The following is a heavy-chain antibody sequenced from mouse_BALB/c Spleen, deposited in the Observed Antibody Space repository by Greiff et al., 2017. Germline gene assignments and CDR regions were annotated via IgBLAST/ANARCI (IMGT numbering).Heavy chain of an antibody. D-gene: IGHD1-1*01. J-gene: IGHJ1*01. V-gene: IGHV1S56*01. CDR3: ARCNITTIVALYWYFDV. CDR2: LYPGNVNT. CDR1: GYTFTSYY. Sequence: QGQLKQSGPELVKPGASVRISCKASGYTFTSYYIHWVKQRPGQGLEWIGWLYPGNVNTKYNEKFKGKATLTADKSSSTAYMQLSSLTSEDSAVYFCARCNITTIVALYWYFDVWGAGTTVTVSS.